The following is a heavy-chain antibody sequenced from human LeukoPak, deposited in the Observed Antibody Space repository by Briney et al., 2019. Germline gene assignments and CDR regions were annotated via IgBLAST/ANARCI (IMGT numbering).Heavy chain of an antibody. J-gene: IGHJ4*02. CDR1: GFTFSSYS. CDR2: MSSGSRCI. CDR3: ARDLPTGASRLFVVQ. D-gene: IGHD3-3*01. V-gene: IGHV3-21*01. Sequence: PGGSLRLSCAASGFTFSSYSMTWVRQAPGKGLEWVSSMSSGSRCIYYADSVRGRFTISRDNAKNSLYLLMNSLRAQDTAVYYCARDLPTGASRLFVVQWGQGTLVTVSS.